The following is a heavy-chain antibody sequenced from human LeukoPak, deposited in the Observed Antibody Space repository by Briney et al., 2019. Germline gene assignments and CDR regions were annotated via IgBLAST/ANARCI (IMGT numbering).Heavy chain of an antibody. CDR2: IRYDGSNK. CDR3: ARIMDLIGVHFDF. CDR1: GFTFSSYG. V-gene: IGHV3-30*02. J-gene: IGHJ4*02. Sequence: GGSLRLSCAASGFTFSSYGMHWVRQAPGKGLEWVAFIRYDGSNKYYADSVKGRFTISRDNSKNTLYLQMNSLRAEDTAVYYCARIMDLIGVHFDFWGQGTLVTVSS. D-gene: IGHD2-21*01.